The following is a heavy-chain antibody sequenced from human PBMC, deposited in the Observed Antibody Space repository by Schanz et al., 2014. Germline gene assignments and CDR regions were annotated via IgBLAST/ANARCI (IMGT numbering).Heavy chain of an antibody. D-gene: IGHD4-17*01. CDR2: IKSDGSST. CDR1: GFTFSSYW. J-gene: IGHJ3*02. CDR3: ARKMKLGVYGGKGHDSLDI. V-gene: IGHV3-74*01. Sequence: VQLVESGGGLVQPGGSLRLSCAASGFTFSSYWMHWVRQVPGKGLVWVSRIKSDGSSTSYADSVKGRFTISRDNAKNTLYLQMNTLRAEDTAVYYCARKMKLGVYGGKGHDSLDIWGQGTMVTDSS.